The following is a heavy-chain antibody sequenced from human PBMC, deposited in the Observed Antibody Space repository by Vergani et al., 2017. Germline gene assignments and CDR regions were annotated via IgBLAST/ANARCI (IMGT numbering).Heavy chain of an antibody. CDR3: ARGPGIAAAPCAFDI. D-gene: IGHD6-13*01. J-gene: IGHJ3*02. CDR1: GGSISSSSYY. CDR2: IYYSGRT. V-gene: IGHV4-39*07. Sequence: QLQLQESGPGLVKPSETLSLTCTVSGGSISSSSYYWGWIRQPQGQGLEWIGSIYYSGRTYYNPSLKSLVTISVDTSKNQFSLKLSAVTAAETAVYYCARGPGIAAAPCAFDIWGQGTRVTVSS.